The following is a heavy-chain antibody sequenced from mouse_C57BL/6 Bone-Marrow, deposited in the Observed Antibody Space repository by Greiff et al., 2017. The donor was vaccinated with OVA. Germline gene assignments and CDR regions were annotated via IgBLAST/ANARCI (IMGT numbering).Heavy chain of an antibody. CDR2: ISSGGSYT. Sequence: DVHLVESGGDLVKPGGSLKLSCAASGFTFSSYGMSWVRQTPDKRLEWVAPISSGGSYTYYPDSVKGRFTISRDNAKNTLYLQLSSLKSEDTAMYYCARHYYGSSYYWGQGTTLTVSS. D-gene: IGHD1-1*01. CDR3: ARHYYGSSYY. J-gene: IGHJ2*01. V-gene: IGHV5-6*01. CDR1: GFTFSSYG.